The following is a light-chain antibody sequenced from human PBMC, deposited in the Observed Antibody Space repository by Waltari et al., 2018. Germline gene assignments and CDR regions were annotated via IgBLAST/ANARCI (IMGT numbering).Light chain of an antibody. V-gene: IGKV3-20*01. CDR1: QRVSSNY. J-gene: IGKJ4*01. CDR2: AKS. Sequence: EIVLTQSPGTVSLSPGEGATLSCRASQRVSSNYLAWYQQKPGQPPRLLIYAKSNRATGIPDRFSGSGSGTEFTLSISRVEPEDFAVYYCQQYGSSPLTFGGGTKVEIK. CDR3: QQYGSSPLT.